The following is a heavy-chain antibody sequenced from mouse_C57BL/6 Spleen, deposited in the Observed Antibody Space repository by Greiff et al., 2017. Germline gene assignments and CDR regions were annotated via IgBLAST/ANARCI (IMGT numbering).Heavy chain of an antibody. CDR2: ISDGGSYT. V-gene: IGHV5-4*01. J-gene: IGHJ2*01. CDR1: GFTFSSYA. D-gene: IGHD2-2*01. CDR3: AREGDGYGDY. Sequence: DVKLVESGGGLVKPGGSLKLSCAASGFTFSSYAMSWVRQTPEKRLEWVATISDGGSYTYYPDNVKGGFTISRDNAKNNLYLQMSHLKSEDTAMYYCAREGDGYGDYWGQGTTLTVSS.